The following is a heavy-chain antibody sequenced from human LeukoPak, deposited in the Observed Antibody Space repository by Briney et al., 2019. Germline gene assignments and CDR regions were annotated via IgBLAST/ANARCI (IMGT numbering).Heavy chain of an antibody. CDR1: GFTFSIYW. J-gene: IGHJ6*02. CDR3: GRGQFYGMDV. V-gene: IGHV3-74*01. D-gene: IGHD5-24*01. Sequence: GGSLRLSCAASGFTFSIYWMYWVRQAPGKGLMWVSRCDSDGSGTAYADSVKGRFTISRDNAKSTLYLQMNSLEAEDTAVYYCGRGQFYGMDVWGQGTTVTVSS. CDR2: CDSDGSGT.